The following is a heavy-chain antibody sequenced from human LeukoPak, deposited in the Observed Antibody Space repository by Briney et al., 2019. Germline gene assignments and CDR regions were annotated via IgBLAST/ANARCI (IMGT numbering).Heavy chain of an antibody. CDR2: ISDSGDTP. D-gene: IGHD3-22*01. J-gene: IGHJ2*01. Sequence: PGGSLRLSCTASGFTFSNYAMSWVRQAPGKGLKWVSSISDSGDTPYYADSVKGLFAISRDNSKNTLYLQMSSLRAEDTAVYYCVQLLDDRLIRWYFGLWGRGTQVTVSS. CDR1: GFTFSNYA. V-gene: IGHV3-23*01. CDR3: VQLLDDRLIRWYFGL.